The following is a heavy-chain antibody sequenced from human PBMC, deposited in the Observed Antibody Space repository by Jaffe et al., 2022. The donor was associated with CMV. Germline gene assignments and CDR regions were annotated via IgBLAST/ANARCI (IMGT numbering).Heavy chain of an antibody. CDR3: ARDLEGSCPGY. J-gene: IGHJ4*02. CDR1: GFTFSSYG. Sequence: QVQLVESGGGVVQPGRSLRLSCAASGFTFSSYGMHWVRQAPGKGLEWVAVIWYDGSNKYYADSVKGRFTISRDNSKNTLYLQMNSLRAEDTAVYYCARDLEGSCPGYWGQGTLVTVSS. V-gene: IGHV3-33*08. CDR2: IWYDGSNK. D-gene: IGHD1-26*01.